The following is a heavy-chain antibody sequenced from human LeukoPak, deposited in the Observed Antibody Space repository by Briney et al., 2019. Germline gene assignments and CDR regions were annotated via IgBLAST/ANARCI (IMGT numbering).Heavy chain of an antibody. CDR1: GGSISSYY. CDR3: SRDYYDSSGYRDYFDY. CDR2: IDYSGST. J-gene: IGHJ4*02. V-gene: IGHV4-4*07. Sequence: SETLSLTCTVSGGSISSYYWSWIRQPAGKGLEWIGRIDYSGSTNYNPSLKSRVTMSVDTSKTQFSLKLTSVTAADTAVYYCSRDYYDSSGYRDYFDYWGQGTLVTVSS. D-gene: IGHD3-22*01.